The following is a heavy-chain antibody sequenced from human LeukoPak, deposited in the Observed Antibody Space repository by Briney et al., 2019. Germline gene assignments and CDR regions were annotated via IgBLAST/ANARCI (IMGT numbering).Heavy chain of an antibody. Sequence: ASVKVSCRVSGYSFTSNYIHWVRQAPGQGLEWMGMIYPRDGSTSYAQRFQDRVTVTRDTSTSTVHMELSGLRSEDTAVYYCARDQEGFDYWGQGTLVTVSS. CDR3: ARDQEGFDY. CDR1: GYSFTSNY. CDR2: IYPRDGST. V-gene: IGHV1-46*01. J-gene: IGHJ4*02.